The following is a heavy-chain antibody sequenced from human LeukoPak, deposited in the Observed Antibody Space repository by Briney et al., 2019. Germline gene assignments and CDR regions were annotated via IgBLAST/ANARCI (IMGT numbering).Heavy chain of an antibody. D-gene: IGHD3-3*01. CDR2: IKKDGSEK. V-gene: IGHV3-7*05. CDR1: GFTFSTYW. J-gene: IGHJ2*01. Sequence: GGSLRLSCAASGFTFSTYWMNWVRQAPGKGLEWVANIKKDGSEKNYVDSVKGRFALSRNSAKNSMYLQMNSLRAEDTAVYYCARAEWSNWYFDLWGRGTLVTVSS. CDR3: ARAEWSNWYFDL.